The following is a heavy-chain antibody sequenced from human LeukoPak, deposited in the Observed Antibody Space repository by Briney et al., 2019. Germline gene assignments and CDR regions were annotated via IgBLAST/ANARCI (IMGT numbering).Heavy chain of an antibody. V-gene: IGHV3-23*01. J-gene: IGHJ4*02. D-gene: IGHD3-3*01. CDR3: AKDEILDFWSGYYTR. CDR2: ISGSGGST. Sequence: GGSLRLSCAASGFTFRSYAMSWVRQVPGEGLEWVSAISGSGGSTYYADSAKGRFTISRDNSKNTLYLQMNSLRAEDTAVYYCAKDEILDFWSGYYTRWGQGTLVTVSS. CDR1: GFTFRSYA.